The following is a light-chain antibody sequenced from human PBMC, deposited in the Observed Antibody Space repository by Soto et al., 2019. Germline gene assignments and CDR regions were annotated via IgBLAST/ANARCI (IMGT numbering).Light chain of an antibody. CDR3: MLSYSGSWV. Sequence: QAVVTQEPSLTVSPGGTVTLTCDSTTGTVTSGHYPYWFQQKPGQAPRTLIYDTSNKYSWTPTRFSGFLLGDKAALTLSGAQPEDEAEYYCMLSYSGSWVFGGGTKLTVL. CDR1: TGTVTSGHY. J-gene: IGLJ3*02. CDR2: DTS. V-gene: IGLV7-46*01.